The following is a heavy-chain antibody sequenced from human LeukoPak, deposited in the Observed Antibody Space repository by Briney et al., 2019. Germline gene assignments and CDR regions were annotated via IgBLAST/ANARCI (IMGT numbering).Heavy chain of an antibody. J-gene: IGHJ4*02. Sequence: SETLSLTCTVSGGSISSSSYYWGWIRQPPGKGLEWIGSIYYSGSTYYNPSLKSRVTISVDTSKNQFSLKLSSVTAADTAVYYCARDYGEPPFDYWGQGTLVTVSS. V-gene: IGHV4-39*07. CDR2: IYYSGST. CDR1: GGSISSSSYY. CDR3: ARDYGEPPFDY. D-gene: IGHD4-17*01.